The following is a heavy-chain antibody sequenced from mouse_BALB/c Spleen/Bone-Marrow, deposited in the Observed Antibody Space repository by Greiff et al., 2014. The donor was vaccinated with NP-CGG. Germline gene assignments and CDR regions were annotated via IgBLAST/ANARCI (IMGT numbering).Heavy chain of an antibody. CDR3: TRAMITRAWFAY. V-gene: IGHV1-5*01. CDR2: IYPGNSDT. CDR1: GYTFTSYW. Sequence: EVQLQQSGTVLARPGASVKMSCKASGYTFTSYWMHWVKQRPGQGLEWIGPIYPGNSDTSYNQKFKGKAKLTAVTSTSTAYMELSSLTNEDSAVYYCTRAMITRAWFAYWGQGTLVTVSA. D-gene: IGHD2-4*01. J-gene: IGHJ3*01.